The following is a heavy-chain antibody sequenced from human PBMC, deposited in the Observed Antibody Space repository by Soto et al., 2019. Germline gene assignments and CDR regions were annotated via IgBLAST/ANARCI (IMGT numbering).Heavy chain of an antibody. CDR3: ARALTTVTPYYYYYSSMVV. V-gene: IGHV4-59*08. CDR2: IYYSGST. Sequence: QVQLQESGPGLVKPSETLSLTCTVSGDSISSYYWSWIRQPPGKGLEWIGYIYYSGSTNYNPSLKGRVTILVDPSKNQFSLKLSSVTAADTAVYYCARALTTVTPYYYYYSSMVVWGQGTTVTVSS. J-gene: IGHJ6*02. CDR1: GDSISSYY. D-gene: IGHD4-17*01.